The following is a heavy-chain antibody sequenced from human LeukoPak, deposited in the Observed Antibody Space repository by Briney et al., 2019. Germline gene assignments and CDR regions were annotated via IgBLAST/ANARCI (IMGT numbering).Heavy chain of an antibody. Sequence: SETLSLTCTISGYSISSGYYWGWIRQPPGKGLEWIGSIYHSGSTYYNPSLKSRVTISVDTSRNQFSLKLSSVTAADTAVYYCARGPGVAALSYYFDYWGQGTLVTVSS. D-gene: IGHD2-15*01. CDR3: ARGPGVAALSYYFDY. V-gene: IGHV4-38-2*02. J-gene: IGHJ4*02. CDR2: IYHSGST. CDR1: GYSISSGYY.